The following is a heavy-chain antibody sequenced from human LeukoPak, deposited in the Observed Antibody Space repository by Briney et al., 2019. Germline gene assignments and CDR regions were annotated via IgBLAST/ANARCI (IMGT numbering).Heavy chain of an antibody. CDR3: ARGNSNFDY. Sequence: GGSLRLSCAASGFTSDDYDMSWVRQAPGKGLEWVSGIHRNGGSTGYAYSVKGRFTISRDNAKNSLYLQMNSLRPEDTALYHCARGNSNFDYWGQGTLVTVSS. V-gene: IGHV3-20*01. J-gene: IGHJ4*02. CDR2: IHRNGGST. D-gene: IGHD1-7*01. CDR1: GFTSDDYD.